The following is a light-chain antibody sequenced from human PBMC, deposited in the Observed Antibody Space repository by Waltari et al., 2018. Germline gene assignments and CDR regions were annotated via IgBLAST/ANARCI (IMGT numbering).Light chain of an antibody. CDR2: AAS. Sequence: DIQVTQSPSSLSASVGDRVTITCRASQGISNYLAWYQQKPGKVPKLLIYAASTLQAGVPSRCSGSGSGTDFTLTISSLQPEDVATYCCQKYNSAPPTFGGGTKVEIK. CDR3: QKYNSAPPT. J-gene: IGKJ4*01. V-gene: IGKV1-27*01. CDR1: QGISNY.